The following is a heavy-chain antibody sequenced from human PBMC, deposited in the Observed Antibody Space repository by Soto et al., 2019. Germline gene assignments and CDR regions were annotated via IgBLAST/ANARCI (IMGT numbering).Heavy chain of an antibody. CDR2: ISHSGST. D-gene: IGHD3-10*01. CDR3: ARAIGWFGELLGGYYFDY. Sequence: QLQLQESGSGLVKPSQTLSLTCAVSGGSISSGGYSWSWIRQPPGKGLEWIGYISHSGSTYYNPSRARRVTRSVDRSKNQFSLKLSSVTAADTAVYYCARAIGWFGELLGGYYFDYWGQGTLVTVSS. V-gene: IGHV4-30-2*01. J-gene: IGHJ4*02. CDR1: GGSISSGGYS.